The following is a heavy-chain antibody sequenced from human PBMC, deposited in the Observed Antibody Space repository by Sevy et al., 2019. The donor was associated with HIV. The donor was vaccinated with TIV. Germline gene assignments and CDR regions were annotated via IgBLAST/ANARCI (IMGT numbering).Heavy chain of an antibody. Sequence: SETLSLTCAVSDYSISSGYYWGWIRQPPGKGLEWIGSIYHSGSTYYNPSLKSRVTISVDTSKNQFSLKLSSVTAADTAVYYCARDPRDTIFGVVVTGYYGMDVWGQGTTVTVSS. CDR1: DYSISSGYY. V-gene: IGHV4-38-2*02. CDR3: ARDPRDTIFGVVVTGYYGMDV. J-gene: IGHJ6*02. D-gene: IGHD3-3*01. CDR2: IYHSGST.